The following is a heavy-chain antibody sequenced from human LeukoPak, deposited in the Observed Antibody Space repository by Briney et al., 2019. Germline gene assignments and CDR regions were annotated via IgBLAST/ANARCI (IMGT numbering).Heavy chain of an antibody. Sequence: PSETLSLTCAAYGGSFSGYYWSWIRQPPGKGLEWIGEINHSGSTNYNPSLKSRVTISVDTSKNQFSLKLSSVTAADTAVYYCARGVMEYCSGGSCYPFDYWGQGALVTVSS. CDR1: GGSFSGYY. CDR2: INHSGST. V-gene: IGHV4-34*01. J-gene: IGHJ4*02. CDR3: ARGVMEYCSGGSCYPFDY. D-gene: IGHD2-15*01.